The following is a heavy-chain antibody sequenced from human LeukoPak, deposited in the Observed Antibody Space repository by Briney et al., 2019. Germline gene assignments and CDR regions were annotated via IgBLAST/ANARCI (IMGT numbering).Heavy chain of an antibody. CDR2: ISAYNGNT. Sequence: ASVKVSCKASGYTFTSYGISWVRQAPGQGLEWMGWISAYNGNTNYAQKLQGRVTMTTDTSTSTAYMELRSLRSDDTAVYYCARGPVPAKTFYYYYGMDVWGQGTTVTVSS. CDR1: GYTFTSYG. V-gene: IGHV1-18*01. CDR3: ARGPVPAKTFYYYYGMDV. D-gene: IGHD2-2*01. J-gene: IGHJ6*02.